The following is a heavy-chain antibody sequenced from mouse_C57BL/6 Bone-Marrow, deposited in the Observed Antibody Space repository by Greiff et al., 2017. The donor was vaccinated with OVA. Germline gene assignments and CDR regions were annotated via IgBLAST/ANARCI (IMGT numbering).Heavy chain of an antibody. CDR3: ARGLSTVVATPMDY. Sequence: EVKLMESEGGLVQPGSSMKLSCTASGFTFSDYYMAWVRQVPEKGLEWVANINYDGSSTYYLDSLKSRFIISRDNAKNILYLQMSSLKSEDTATYYCARGLSTVVATPMDYWGQGTSVTVSS. J-gene: IGHJ4*01. D-gene: IGHD1-1*01. V-gene: IGHV5-16*01. CDR1: GFTFSDYY. CDR2: INYDGSST.